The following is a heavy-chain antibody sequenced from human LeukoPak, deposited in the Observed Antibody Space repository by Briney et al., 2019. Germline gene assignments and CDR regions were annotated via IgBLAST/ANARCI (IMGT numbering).Heavy chain of an antibody. CDR1: GFTFRGYA. J-gene: IGHJ4*02. CDR2: ISYDGSTE. D-gene: IGHD6-19*01. Sequence: HPGRPLRLSCAASGFTFRGYALHWVRPAPGRGLAWVAGISYDGSTEYDADSVKGRITNSRDNSKATLYLQINSLGAEDAAVYYCATNGPGIAVVGYVDCWGQGTLVTVSS. CDR3: ATNGPGIAVVGYVDC. V-gene: IGHV3-30-3*01.